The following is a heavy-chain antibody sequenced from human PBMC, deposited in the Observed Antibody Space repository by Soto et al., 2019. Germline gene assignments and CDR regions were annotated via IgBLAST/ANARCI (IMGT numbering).Heavy chain of an antibody. CDR1: GFTFSSYA. J-gene: IGHJ4*02. CDR2: ISGSGGST. V-gene: IGHV3-23*01. D-gene: IGHD1-26*01. CDR3: ARRGSGSYYDY. Sequence: EVQLLESGGGLVQPGGSLRLSCAASGFTFSSYAMRWVRQAPVKGLEWVSAISGSGGSTYYADSVKGRFTISRDNSKNTLYLQMNSLRADDTAVYYGARRGSGSYYDYWGQGTLVTVSS.